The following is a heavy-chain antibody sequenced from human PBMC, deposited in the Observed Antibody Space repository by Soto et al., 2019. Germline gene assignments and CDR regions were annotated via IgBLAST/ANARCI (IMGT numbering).Heavy chain of an antibody. V-gene: IGHV4-31*03. CDR2: IYYSGST. D-gene: IGHD2-15*01. CDR1: GGSISSGGYY. Sequence: SETLSLTCTVSGGSISSGGYYWSWIRQHPGKGLEWIGYIYYSGSTYYNPSLKSRVTISVDTSKNQFSLKLSSVTAADTAVHYCARDRSWWFGQNWFDPWGQGTLVTVSS. J-gene: IGHJ5*02. CDR3: ARDRSWWFGQNWFDP.